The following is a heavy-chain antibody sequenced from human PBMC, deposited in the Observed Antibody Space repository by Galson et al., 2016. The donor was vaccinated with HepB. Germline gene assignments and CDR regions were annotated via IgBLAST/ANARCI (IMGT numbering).Heavy chain of an antibody. CDR1: GGTFSSHA. CDR2: IIPIFGTA. V-gene: IGHV1-69*13. CDR3: ATEGAWRISSGWYGVDY. D-gene: IGHD6-19*01. Sequence: SVKVSCKASGGTFSSHAISWVRQAPGQGLEWMGGIIPIFGTANDAQKFQGRLTITADESTSTAYMELSSLRSEDTAIYYCATEGAWRISSGWYGVDYWGQGTLVTVSS. J-gene: IGHJ4*02.